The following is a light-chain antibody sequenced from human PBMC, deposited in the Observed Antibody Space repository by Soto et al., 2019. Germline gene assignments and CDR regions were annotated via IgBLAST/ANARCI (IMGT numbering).Light chain of an antibody. Sequence: EFVLSQSPGALALSPWERATLSCRASQSVSSNYLAWYQQKPGQAPRLLIYGASSRATGIPDRFSGSGSGTDFTLTISRLEPEDFAVYYCQQYGNSPRTFGQGTTVDIK. V-gene: IGKV3-20*01. CDR1: QSVSSNY. CDR2: GAS. J-gene: IGKJ1*01. CDR3: QQYGNSPRT.